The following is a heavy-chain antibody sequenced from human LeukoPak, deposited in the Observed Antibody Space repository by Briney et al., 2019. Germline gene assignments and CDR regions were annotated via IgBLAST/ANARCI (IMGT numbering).Heavy chain of an antibody. V-gene: IGHV4-59*08. J-gene: IGHJ4*02. Sequence: SETLSLTCTVSGGSISNYYWSWIRQPPGKGLEWIGYSYYSGSTNYNPSLKSRVTISVDTSKNQFSLKLSSVTAADTAVYYCARLSPPDGSSWFWDYWGQGTLVTVSS. D-gene: IGHD6-13*01. CDR2: SYYSGST. CDR3: ARLSPPDGSSWFWDY. CDR1: GGSISNYY.